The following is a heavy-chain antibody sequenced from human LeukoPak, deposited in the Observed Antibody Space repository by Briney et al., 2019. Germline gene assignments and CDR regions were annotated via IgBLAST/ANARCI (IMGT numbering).Heavy chain of an antibody. D-gene: IGHD5-12*01. CDR3: AKYPGPIVATIKDY. J-gene: IGHJ4*02. CDR2: ISGSGGST. Sequence: GGSLRLSCAASGFTFSSYAMSWVRQAPGKGLEWVSAISGSGGSTYYADPVKGRFTISRDNSKNTLYLQMNSLRAEDTAVYYCAKYPGPIVATIKDYWGQGTLVTVSS. V-gene: IGHV3-23*01. CDR1: GFTFSSYA.